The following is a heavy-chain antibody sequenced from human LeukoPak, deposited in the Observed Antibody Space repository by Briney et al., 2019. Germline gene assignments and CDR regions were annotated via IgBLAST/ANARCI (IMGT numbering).Heavy chain of an antibody. D-gene: IGHD6-13*01. CDR2: ISWNSGSI. V-gene: IGHV3-9*01. CDR1: GFTFDDYA. J-gene: IGHJ6*02. Sequence: GGSLRLSCAASGFTFDDYAMHWVRQAPGKGLEWVSGISWNSGSIGYADSVKGRFTISRDNAKNSLYLQMNSLRAEDTALYYCAPLAGDYGMDVWGQGTTVTVSS. CDR3: APLAGDYGMDV.